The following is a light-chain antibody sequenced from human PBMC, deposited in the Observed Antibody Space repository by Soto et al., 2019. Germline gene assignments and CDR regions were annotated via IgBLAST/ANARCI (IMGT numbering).Light chain of an antibody. J-gene: IGLJ1*01. CDR3: QAWDSSASYV. V-gene: IGLV3-1*01. Sequence: SYELTQPPSVSVSPGQTASITCSGDKLGDKYPCWYQQKPGQSPVLVISRDNKRPSGIPARFSGSSSGNTATLTISGTQAMDEAEYYCQAWDSSASYVFGTGTKLTVL. CDR1: KLGDKY. CDR2: RDN.